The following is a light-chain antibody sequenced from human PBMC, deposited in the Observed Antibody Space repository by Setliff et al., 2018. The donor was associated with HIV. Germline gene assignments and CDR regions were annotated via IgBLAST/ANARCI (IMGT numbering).Light chain of an antibody. CDR1: ELSKQY. CDR3: QSADSSDLMV. V-gene: IGLV3-25*03. J-gene: IGLJ1*01. Sequence: SYELTQPPSVSVSPGQTARITCSGDELSKQYAFWYQQKPGKAPVLVTSKDSERPSGIPERFSGSSSGTTVTLTISGVQAEDEADDYCQSADSSDLMVFGTGTKVTVL. CDR2: KDS.